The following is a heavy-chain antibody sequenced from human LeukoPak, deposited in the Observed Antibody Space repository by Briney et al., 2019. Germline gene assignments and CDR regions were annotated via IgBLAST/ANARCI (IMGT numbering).Heavy chain of an antibody. Sequence: SETLSLTCTVSGYSISSGYYWGWIRQPPGKGLEWIGSIYHSGSTYYNPSLKSRVIIPVDTSKNQFSLKLSSVTAADTAVYYCARGYCTNAVCSLGPTQAWGQGTLVTVSS. D-gene: IGHD2-8*01. CDR1: GYSISSGYY. J-gene: IGHJ4*02. V-gene: IGHV4-38-2*02. CDR3: ARGYCTNAVCSLGPTQA. CDR2: IYHSGST.